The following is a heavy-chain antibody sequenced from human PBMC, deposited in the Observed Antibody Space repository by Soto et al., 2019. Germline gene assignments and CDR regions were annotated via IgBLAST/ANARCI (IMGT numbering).Heavy chain of an antibody. Sequence: PGGSLRLSCAASGFPFSNAWINWVRQAPGKGLEWVGRVKSKNDGGTTDFAEPVKGRFAISRDDSKNMVYLEMNSLQTEDTAIYYCTTDSYITSIIVRFDYWGHGTLVTVSS. CDR3: TTDSYITSIIVRFDY. CDR1: GFPFSNAW. CDR2: VKSKNDGGTT. D-gene: IGHD3-22*01. V-gene: IGHV3-15*07. J-gene: IGHJ4*01.